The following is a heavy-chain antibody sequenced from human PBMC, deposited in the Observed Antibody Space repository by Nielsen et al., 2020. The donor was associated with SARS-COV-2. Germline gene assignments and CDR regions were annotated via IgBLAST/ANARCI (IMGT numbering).Heavy chain of an antibody. D-gene: IGHD6-13*01. V-gene: IGHV1-2*05. Sequence: ASVKVSCNASGYTFTGYYMHWVRQAPGQGLEWMGRINPNSGGTNYAQKFQGRVTMTRDTSISTAYMELSRLRSDDTVVYYCARAAAGSRGFDYWGQGTLVTVSS. CDR2: INPNSGGT. CDR1: GYTFTGYY. CDR3: ARAAAGSRGFDY. J-gene: IGHJ4*02.